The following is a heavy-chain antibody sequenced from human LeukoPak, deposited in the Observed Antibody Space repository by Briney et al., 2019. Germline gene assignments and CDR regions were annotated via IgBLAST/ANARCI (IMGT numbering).Heavy chain of an antibody. J-gene: IGHJ4*02. V-gene: IGHV4-59*01. D-gene: IGHD6-19*01. CDR2: IYYSGST. CDR1: GGSISSYY. Sequence: SETLSLTCTVSGGSISSYYWSWIRQPPGKGLEWIGYIYYSGSTNYNPSLKSRVTISVDTSKNQFSLKLSSVTAADTAVYYCARFLKSSVGWDLYHFDYWGQGTLVTVSS. CDR3: ARFLKSSVGWDLYHFDY.